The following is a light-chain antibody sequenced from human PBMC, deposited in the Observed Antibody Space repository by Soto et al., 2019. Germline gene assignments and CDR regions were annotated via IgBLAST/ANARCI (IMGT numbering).Light chain of an antibody. Sequence: QSALTQPRSVSGSPGQSVTLSCTGTSSDVGGYNYVTWYQQYPGKAPKVMIYDVKTRPSGVPDHVSGSKSGNTASLTISGLQAEDEADYYCCSYAGDYTFVFGTGTKLTVL. V-gene: IGLV2-11*01. CDR1: SSDVGGYNY. CDR3: CSYAGDYTFV. J-gene: IGLJ1*01. CDR2: DVK.